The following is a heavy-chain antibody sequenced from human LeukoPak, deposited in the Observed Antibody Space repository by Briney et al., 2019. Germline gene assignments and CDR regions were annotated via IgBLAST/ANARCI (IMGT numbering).Heavy chain of an antibody. CDR2: IYYDGSDK. V-gene: IGHV3-33*06. Sequence: PGGSLRLSCEASGFGFRSYSMHWVRQAPGKGMEWLGVIYYDGSDKLHAESLGGRFPISRDNSRNTLYLQMNSLGAEDTAVYYCGKGARNWTLKYYFDYWGQGTLVIVSS. J-gene: IGHJ4*02. CDR1: GFGFRSYS. CDR3: GKGARNWTLKYYFDY. D-gene: IGHD1-20*01.